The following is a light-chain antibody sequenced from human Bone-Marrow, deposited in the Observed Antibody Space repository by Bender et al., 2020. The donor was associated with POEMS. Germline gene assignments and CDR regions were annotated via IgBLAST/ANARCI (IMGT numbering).Light chain of an antibody. CDR2: EGG. Sequence: QSALTQPASVSGSPGQSITISCTGTSSDVGSYKFLSWYQQHPGKAPQLIIYEGGKRPSGVSNRFSDSKSGNTASLTISGLQAEDEADYYCCSYAGRATLVFGGGTKLTVL. V-gene: IGLV2-23*01. J-gene: IGLJ2*01. CDR3: CSYAGRATLV. CDR1: SSDVGSYKF.